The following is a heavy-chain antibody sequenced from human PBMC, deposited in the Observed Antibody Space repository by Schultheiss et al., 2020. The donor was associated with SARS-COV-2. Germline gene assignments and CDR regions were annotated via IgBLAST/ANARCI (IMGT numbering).Heavy chain of an antibody. CDR2: IYYSGST. J-gene: IGHJ4*02. V-gene: IGHV4-59*12. Sequence: SETLSLTCTVSGGSISSYYWSWIRQHPGKGLEWIGYIYYSGSTNYNPSLKSLVTISVDKSKNQFSLKLSSVTAADTAVYYCASRVDYYDSSGWRNYFDYWGQGTLVTVSS. CDR3: ASRVDYYDSSGWRNYFDY. CDR1: GGSISSYY. D-gene: IGHD3-22*01.